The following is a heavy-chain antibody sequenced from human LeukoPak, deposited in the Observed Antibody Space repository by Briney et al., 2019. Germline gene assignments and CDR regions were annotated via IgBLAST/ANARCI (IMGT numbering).Heavy chain of an antibody. J-gene: IGHJ3*02. V-gene: IGHV3-21*01. CDR3: ARSLYYYDSSGYYLVEGNAFDI. CDR1: GFTFSSYS. Sequence: GGSLRLSCAASGFTFSSYSMNWVRQAPGKGLEWVSSISSSSSYIYYADSVKGRFTISRDSAKNSLYLQMNSLRAEDTAVYYCARSLYYYDSSGYYLVEGNAFDIWGQGTMVTVSS. CDR2: ISSSSSYI. D-gene: IGHD3-22*01.